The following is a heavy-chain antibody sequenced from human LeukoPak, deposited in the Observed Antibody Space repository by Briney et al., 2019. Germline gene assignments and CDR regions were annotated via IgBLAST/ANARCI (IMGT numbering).Heavy chain of an antibody. V-gene: IGHV3-23*01. CDR1: GFTFSSYA. D-gene: IGHD5-24*01. CDR3: AKVRSGIVWLPFDY. J-gene: IGHJ4*02. Sequence: GGSLRLSCAASGFTFSSYAMSWVRQAPGKGREWVSAISGSGGSTYYADSVKGRFTISRDNSKNTLYLQMNSLRAEDTAVYYCAKVRSGIVWLPFDYWGQGTLVTVSS. CDR2: ISGSGGST.